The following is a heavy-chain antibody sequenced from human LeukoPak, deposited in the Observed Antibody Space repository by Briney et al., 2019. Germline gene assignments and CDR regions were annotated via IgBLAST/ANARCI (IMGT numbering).Heavy chain of an antibody. CDR2: ISGDASDK. V-gene: IGHV3-30*04. CDR3: ARDGVAAFAY. Sequence: PGGSLRLSCAASGFTFSSYTMHWVRQAPGKGLKWVAAISGDASDKYYADSVKGRFTVSRDKSKNTLYLQVNSLRAEDTAVYYCARDGVAAFAYWGQGTLVTVSS. CDR1: GFTFSSYT. D-gene: IGHD6-13*01. J-gene: IGHJ4*02.